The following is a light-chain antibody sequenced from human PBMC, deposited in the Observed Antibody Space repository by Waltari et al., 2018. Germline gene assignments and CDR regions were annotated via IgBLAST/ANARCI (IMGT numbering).Light chain of an antibody. CDR3: QQLNSYPLFT. CDR1: QGISSY. J-gene: IGKJ3*01. CDR2: AAS. Sequence: CRANQGISSYLAWYQQKPGKTPKLLIYAASTLQSGVPSRFSGSGSGTDFTLTISSLQPEDFATYYCQQLNSYPLFTFGPGTKVDIK. V-gene: IGKV1-9*01.